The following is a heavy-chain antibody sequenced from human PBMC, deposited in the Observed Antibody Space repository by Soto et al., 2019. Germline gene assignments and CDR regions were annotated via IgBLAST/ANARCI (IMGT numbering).Heavy chain of an antibody. V-gene: IGHV3-23*01. Sequence: PGGSLRLSCAASGFTFNSYAMNWVRQAPGKGLEWVSTISGGGGGTYHADSVKGRFTISRDNSRNTLYLQMNSLRAEDTAVYHCVKGFPQSTNRGYFDSWGQGALVTVSS. CDR1: GFTFNSYA. J-gene: IGHJ4*02. D-gene: IGHD2-2*01. CDR3: VKGFPQSTNRGYFDS. CDR2: ISGGGGGT.